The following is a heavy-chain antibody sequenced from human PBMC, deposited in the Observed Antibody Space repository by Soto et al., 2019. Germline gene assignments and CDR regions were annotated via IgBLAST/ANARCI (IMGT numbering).Heavy chain of an antibody. CDR2: ISGSGGST. CDR3: AKVPVVVAAAIDY. V-gene: IGHV3-23*01. Sequence: AGGFLRLSCATSGFTFCNFAMRLGRPVLGKVLEWVSAISGSGGSTYYADSVKGRFTISRDNSKNTLYLQMNSLRAEDTAVYYCAKVPVVVAAAIDYWGQGTLVTVSS. J-gene: IGHJ4*02. D-gene: IGHD2-15*01. CDR1: GFTFCNFA.